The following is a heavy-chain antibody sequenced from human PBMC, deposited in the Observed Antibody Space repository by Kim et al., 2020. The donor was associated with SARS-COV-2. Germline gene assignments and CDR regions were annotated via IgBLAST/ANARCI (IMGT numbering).Heavy chain of an antibody. D-gene: IGHD6-13*01. Sequence: AHSVEGRINSCTDTAKNTVYLQVNSLRAEDTAVYYCAREAAGKRNWYFDVWGRGTLVTVSS. CDR3: AREAAGKRNWYFDV. J-gene: IGHJ2*01. V-gene: IGHV3-74*01.